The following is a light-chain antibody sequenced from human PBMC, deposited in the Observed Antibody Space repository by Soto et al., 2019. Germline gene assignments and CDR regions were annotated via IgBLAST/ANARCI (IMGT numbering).Light chain of an antibody. CDR2: LGS. Sequence: DIVMTQSPLSLPVTPGEPASISCRSSQSLLHSNGYNYLDWYLQKPGQSPQLLIYLGSNRASGGPYRFSGSGSGTDFTLKISRVEAEDVGVYYCMQALQTPLTFGGGTKVEIK. J-gene: IGKJ4*01. V-gene: IGKV2-28*01. CDR1: QSLLHSNGYNY. CDR3: MQALQTPLT.